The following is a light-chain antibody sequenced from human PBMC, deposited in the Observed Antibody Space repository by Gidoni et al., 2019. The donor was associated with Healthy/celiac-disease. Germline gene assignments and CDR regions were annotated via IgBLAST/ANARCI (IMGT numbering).Light chain of an antibody. J-gene: IGLJ1*01. CDR3: QSYDSSRSGWGV. V-gene: IGLV1-40*01. Sequence: QSVLTQPPSVSGAPGQRVTISCTGISSNIGAGYDVHWYQPLPGTAPKRLIYGNSNRPAGVPDRFSGSKSGTSASLAITGLQAEDEADYYCQSYDSSRSGWGVFGTGTKVTVL. CDR1: SSNIGAGYD. CDR2: GNS.